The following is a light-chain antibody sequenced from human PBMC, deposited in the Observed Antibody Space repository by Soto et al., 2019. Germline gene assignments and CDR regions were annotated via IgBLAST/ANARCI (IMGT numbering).Light chain of an antibody. CDR1: QSVSKY. CDR2: GAS. CDR3: QQYGGSPQT. J-gene: IGKJ1*01. Sequence: EIVLTQSPGTLALSPGEGATLSCRASQSVSKYLAWYQQKPGQAPRLLIYGASSRASGIPDSFSGSGSGTDFTLTISRLEPEDFAVYYCQQYGGSPQTFGQGTKV. V-gene: IGKV3-20*01.